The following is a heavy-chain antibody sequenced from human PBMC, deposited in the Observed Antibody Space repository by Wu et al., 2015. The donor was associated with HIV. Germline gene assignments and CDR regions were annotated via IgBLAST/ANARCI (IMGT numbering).Heavy chain of an antibody. J-gene: IGHJ4*02. Sequence: QVQLVQSGAEVKKPGASVRVSCKTSGYTFTNYYMHWVRQAPGQGLEWMGWINPNTGGTNYAQKFQGRVAMTRDTSITTAYMELSRLRSDDTAVYYCARVPVWGSYRYVDYWGQGARGHRLV. CDR1: GYTFTNYY. D-gene: IGHD3-16*02. V-gene: IGHV1-2*02. CDR3: ARVPVWGSYRYVDY. CDR2: INPNTGGT.